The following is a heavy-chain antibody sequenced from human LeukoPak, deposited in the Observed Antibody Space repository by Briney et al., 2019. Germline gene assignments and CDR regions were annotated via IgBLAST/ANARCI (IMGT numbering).Heavy chain of an antibody. Sequence: SETLSLTCTVSGGSISSYYWSWIRQPPGKGLEWIGYIYYSGSTNYNPSLKSRVTISVDTSKNQFPLKLSSVTAADQAVYYWARARDAFDIWGQGTMVTVSS. V-gene: IGHV4-59*08. CDR2: IYYSGST. J-gene: IGHJ3*02. CDR3: ARARDAFDI. CDR1: GGSISSYY.